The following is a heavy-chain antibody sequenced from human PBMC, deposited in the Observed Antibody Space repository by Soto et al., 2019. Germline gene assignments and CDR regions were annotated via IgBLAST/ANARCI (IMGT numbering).Heavy chain of an antibody. CDR3: ARVGSRYYYDSSGYYYVFDY. V-gene: IGHV1-69*06. D-gene: IGHD3-22*01. J-gene: IGHJ4*02. Sequence: SVKVSCKASGGTFSSYAISWVRQAPGQGLEWMGGIIPIFGTANYAQKFQGRVTITADKSTSTAYMELSSLRSEDTAVYYCARVGSRYYYDSSGYYYVFDYWGQGTLVTVSS. CDR1: GGTFSSYA. CDR2: IIPIFGTA.